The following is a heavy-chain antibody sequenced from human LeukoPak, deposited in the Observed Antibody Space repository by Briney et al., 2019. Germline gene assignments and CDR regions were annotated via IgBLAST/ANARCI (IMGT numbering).Heavy chain of an antibody. J-gene: IGHJ6*03. CDR1: GYTFTGYY. CDR2: IIPIFVTA. D-gene: IGHD3-10*01. CDR3: ARVRDYYGSGSLVFYYYYMDV. Sequence: ASVKVSCKASGYTFTGYYMHWGRQAPGQGLEWMGGIIPIFVTANYAQKFQGRVTITADKSTRPASLELSSRRSEDTAVYYCARVRDYYGSGSLVFYYYYMDVWGKGTTVTVSS. V-gene: IGHV1-69*06.